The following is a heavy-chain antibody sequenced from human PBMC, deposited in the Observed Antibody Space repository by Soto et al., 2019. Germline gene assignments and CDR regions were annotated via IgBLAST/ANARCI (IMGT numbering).Heavy chain of an antibody. V-gene: IGHV1-46*01. CDR1: GYTFTSYY. J-gene: IGHJ6*02. Sequence: ASVKVSFKASGYTFTSYYMHWVRQAPGQGLEWMGIINPSGGSTSYAQKFQGRVTMTRDTSTSTVYMELSSLRSEDTAVYYCATGFGSRYCSGGSCYSYPPPYYYYGMDVWGQGTTVTVSS. CDR3: ATGFGSRYCSGGSCYSYPPPYYYYGMDV. CDR2: INPSGGST. D-gene: IGHD2-15*01.